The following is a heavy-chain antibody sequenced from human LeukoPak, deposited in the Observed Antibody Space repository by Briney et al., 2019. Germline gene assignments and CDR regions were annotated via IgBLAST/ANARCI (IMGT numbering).Heavy chain of an antibody. V-gene: IGHV3-21*01. CDR2: ISSSSSYI. D-gene: IGHD1-26*01. Sequence: GGSLRLSCAASGFTFSSYSMNCVRQAPGEGLEWVSSISSSSSYIYYTDSVKGRYTISRDNAKNSLYLQMNSLRAEDTAVYYCARDLIVGAIGFAYWGQGTLVTVSS. J-gene: IGHJ4*02. CDR1: GFTFSSYS. CDR3: ARDLIVGAIGFAY.